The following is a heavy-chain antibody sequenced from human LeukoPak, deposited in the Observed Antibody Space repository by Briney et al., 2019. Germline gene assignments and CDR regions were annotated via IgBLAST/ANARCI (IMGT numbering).Heavy chain of an antibody. CDR2: ISYDGSNK. J-gene: IGHJ4*02. V-gene: IGHV3-30-3*01. Sequence: RSLRLSCAASGFTFRNYAMHWVRQAPGKGLEWVAVISYDGSNKYYADSVEGRFTIYRDNTKNTLYLQMNSLRAEDTAMYYCARGRSVAAAGSLGYWGQGTLVTVSS. D-gene: IGHD6-13*01. CDR3: ARGRSVAAAGSLGY. CDR1: GFTFRNYA.